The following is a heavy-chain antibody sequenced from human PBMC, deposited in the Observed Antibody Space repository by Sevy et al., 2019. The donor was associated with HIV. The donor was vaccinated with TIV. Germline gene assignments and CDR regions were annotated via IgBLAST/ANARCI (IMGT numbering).Heavy chain of an antibody. CDR3: ARGDNWNDGYYYYYYMDV. D-gene: IGHD1-20*01. V-gene: IGHV1-3*01. CDR2: INAGNGNT. CDR1: GYTFTSYA. J-gene: IGHJ6*03. Sequence: ASVKVSCKASGYTFTSYAMHWVRQAPGQRLEWIGWINAGNGNTKYSQKFQGRVTITRDTSASTAYMELSSLRSEDTAVYYCARGDNWNDGYYYYYYMDVWGKGTTVTVSS.